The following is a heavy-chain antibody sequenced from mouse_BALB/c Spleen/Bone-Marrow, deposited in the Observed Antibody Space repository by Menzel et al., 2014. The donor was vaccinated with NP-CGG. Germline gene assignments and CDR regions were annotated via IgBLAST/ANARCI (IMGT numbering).Heavy chain of an antibody. V-gene: IGHV1S81*02. Sequence: QVQLQQSGAELVKPGASVKLPCKASGYTFTSYYMYWVKRRPGQGLEWFGEINPSNGGTNFNEKFKNKATLTVDKSSSTAYMQLSSLTSEDSAVYYCSRGRRDALDYWGQGTSVTVSS. CDR2: INPSNGGT. CDR3: SRGRRDALDY. J-gene: IGHJ4*01. CDR1: GYTFTSYY.